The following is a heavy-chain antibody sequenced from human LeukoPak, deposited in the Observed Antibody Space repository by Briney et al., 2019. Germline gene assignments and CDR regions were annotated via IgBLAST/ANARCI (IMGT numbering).Heavy chain of an antibody. CDR2: INPNSGGT. D-gene: IGHD1-26*01. J-gene: IGHJ5*02. CDR1: GYTFTGYY. V-gene: IGHV1-2*02. CDR3: ATCIVGATGVGYNWFDP. Sequence: ASVKVSCKASGYTFTGYYMHWVRQAPGQGLEWMGWINPNSGGTNYAQKFQGRVTMTRDTSISTAYMELSRLRSDDTGVYYCATCIVGATGVGYNWFDPWGQGTLVTVSS.